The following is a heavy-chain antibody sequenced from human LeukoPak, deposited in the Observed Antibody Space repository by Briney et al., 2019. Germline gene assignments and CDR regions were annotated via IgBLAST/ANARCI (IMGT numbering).Heavy chain of an antibody. V-gene: IGHV3-23*01. CDR1: GFTFSSYA. J-gene: IGHJ5*02. CDR3: ARDGGTVTTSGWFDP. Sequence: PGGSLRLSCASSGFTFSSYAMSWVRQAPGKGLEWVSGISGSGGSTYYADSVKGRFTISRDNSKNTLYLQMNSLRAEDTAVYYCARDGGTVTTSGWFDPWGQGTLVTVSS. D-gene: IGHD4-17*01. CDR2: ISGSGGST.